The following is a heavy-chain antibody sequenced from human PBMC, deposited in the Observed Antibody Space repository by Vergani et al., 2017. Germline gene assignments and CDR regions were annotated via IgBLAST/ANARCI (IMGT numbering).Heavy chain of an antibody. CDR2: IFSNDEK. CDR3: ARSSGYYCVPFDY. D-gene: IGHD3-22*01. Sequence: QVTLKESGPVLVKPTETLTLICTVSGFSLSNARMGVSWIRQPPGKALEWLAHIFSNDEKSYSTSLKSRLTISKDTSKSQVVLTMTNMDPVDTATYYCARSSGYYCVPFDYWGQGTLVTVSS. CDR1: GFSLSNARMG. J-gene: IGHJ4*02. V-gene: IGHV2-26*01.